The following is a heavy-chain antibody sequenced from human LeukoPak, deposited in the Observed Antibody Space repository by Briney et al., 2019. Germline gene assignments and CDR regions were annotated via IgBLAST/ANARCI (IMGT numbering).Heavy chain of an antibody. Sequence: TGGSLRLSCAASGFTFSSYGMHWVRQAPGKGLEWVAFIRYDGSNKYYADSVKGRFTISRDNSKNTLYLQMNSLRAEDTAVYYCAKDIGSGYSPYYYYMDVWGKGTTVTVSS. CDR3: AKDIGSGYSPYYYYMDV. CDR1: GFTFSSYG. CDR2: IRYDGSNK. J-gene: IGHJ6*03. D-gene: IGHD3-22*01. V-gene: IGHV3-30*02.